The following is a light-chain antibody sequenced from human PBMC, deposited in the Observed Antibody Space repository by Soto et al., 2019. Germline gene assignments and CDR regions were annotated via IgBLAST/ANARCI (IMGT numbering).Light chain of an antibody. CDR3: CSYAGSYSYV. CDR1: SSDVGGYNY. CDR2: GVS. J-gene: IGLJ1*01. Sequence: QSALTQPRSVSGSPGQSVTISCTGTSSDVGGYNYVSWYQQHPGKAPKLMIYGVSKRPSGVPDRLSGSKSGKTPSLTISGLQAEDDADYYCCSYAGSYSYVFGTGTKLTVL. V-gene: IGLV2-11*01.